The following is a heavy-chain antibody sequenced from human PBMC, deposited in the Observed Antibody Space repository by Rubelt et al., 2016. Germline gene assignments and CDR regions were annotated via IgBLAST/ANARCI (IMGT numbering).Heavy chain of an antibody. D-gene: IGHD3-3*01. Sequence: QVQLVQSGAEVKKPGSSVKVSCKASGGTFTGYYMHWVRQAPGQGLEWMGWINPNSGGTNYAQKFQGRVTMTRDTSISTACMELRSLRSEDTAVYYCARLSITSFGVVVYYYGMDVWGQGTTVTVSS. CDR3: ARLSITSFGVVVYYYGMDV. CDR1: GGTFTGYY. CDR2: INPNSGGT. J-gene: IGHJ6*02. V-gene: IGHV1-2*02.